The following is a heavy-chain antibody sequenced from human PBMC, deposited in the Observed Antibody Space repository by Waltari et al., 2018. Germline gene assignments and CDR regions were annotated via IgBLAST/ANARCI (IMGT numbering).Heavy chain of an antibody. Sequence: EVQLAESGGGLVQPGVSLRLSCAASGFTFSSYAMSWVRQAPGKGLEWVSAITGSGDSTYYAYSVKGRFTISRDNSKNTLFLQMNSLRAEDTAVYYCAKARSSWQYYFDYWGQGTLVTVSS. CDR3: AKARSSWQYYFDY. J-gene: IGHJ4*02. D-gene: IGHD6-13*01. V-gene: IGHV3-23*04. CDR1: GFTFSSYA. CDR2: ITGSGDST.